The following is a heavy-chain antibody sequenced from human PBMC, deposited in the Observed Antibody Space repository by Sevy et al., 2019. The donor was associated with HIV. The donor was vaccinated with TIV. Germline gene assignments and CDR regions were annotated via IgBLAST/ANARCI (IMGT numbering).Heavy chain of an antibody. D-gene: IGHD2-15*01. J-gene: IGHJ6*02. CDR2: MNPNSGNT. Sequence: ASVKVSCKASGYTFTSYDINWVRQATGQGLEWMGWMNPNSGNTGYAQKFQDRVTMTRNTSISTAYMELSRLRSEDTAVYYCARVPGYCSGGRWYSNDYYVMDVWGQGTTFTVS. CDR1: GYTFTSYD. V-gene: IGHV1-8*01. CDR3: ARVPGYCSGGRWYSNDYYVMDV.